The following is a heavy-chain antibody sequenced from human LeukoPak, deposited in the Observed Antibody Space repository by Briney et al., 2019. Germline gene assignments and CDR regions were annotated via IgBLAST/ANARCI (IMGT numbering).Heavy chain of an antibody. D-gene: IGHD6-13*01. CDR2: IYYSGST. Sequence: PSETLSLTCTVSGGSISSSSYYWGWIRQPPGKGLEWIGSIYYSGSTYHNPSLKSRVTISVDTSKNQFSLKLSSVTAADMAVYYCARRSSSWPNYYYYYGMDVWGQGTTVTVSS. V-gene: IGHV4-39*01. J-gene: IGHJ6*02. CDR1: GGSISSSSYY. CDR3: ARRSSSWPNYYYYYGMDV.